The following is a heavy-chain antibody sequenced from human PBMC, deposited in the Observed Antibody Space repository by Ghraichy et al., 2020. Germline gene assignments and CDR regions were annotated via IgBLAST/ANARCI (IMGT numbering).Heavy chain of an antibody. V-gene: IGHV3-21*01. CDR2: ITSTSNSI. D-gene: IGHD1-26*01. J-gene: IGHJ4*02. CDR1: GFIFSTYN. CDR3: VRPYSGRYSFDS. Sequence: GGSLRLSCAASGFIFSTYNMNWVRQAPGKGLEWVSSITSTSNSIYYADSVKGRFTMSRDNAKNSLYLQMSSLRAEDTAIYYCVRPYSGRYSFDSWGQGTLVTVSS.